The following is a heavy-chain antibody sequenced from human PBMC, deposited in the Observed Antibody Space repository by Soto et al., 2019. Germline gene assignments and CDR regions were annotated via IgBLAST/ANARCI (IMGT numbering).Heavy chain of an antibody. CDR2: IYHSGTT. J-gene: IGHJ4*02. CDR3: ARGHDFWSGYYNY. D-gene: IGHD3-3*01. V-gene: IGHV4-38-2*01. CDR1: GDSISNGYY. Sequence: SETLSLTCGVSGDSISNGYYWAWIRKPPGKGLEWVASIYHSGTTYYNPSLTSRVTISVDTSKNQFSLKLSSVTAADTAVYYCARGHDFWSGYYNYRGQGTLVTVSS.